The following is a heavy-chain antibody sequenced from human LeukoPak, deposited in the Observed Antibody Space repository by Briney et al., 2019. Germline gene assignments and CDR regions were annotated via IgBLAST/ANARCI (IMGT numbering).Heavy chain of an antibody. J-gene: IGHJ4*02. CDR2: IRYDGSNK. Sequence: GGSLRLPCAASGFTFSSYGMHWVRQAPGKGLKWVAFIRYDGSNKYYADSVKGRFTISRDNSKNTLYLQMNSLRAGDTAVYYCANGRSSGSYFGYFDYWGQGTLVTVSS. D-gene: IGHD3-10*01. CDR1: GFTFSSYG. V-gene: IGHV3-30*02. CDR3: ANGRSSGSYFGYFDY.